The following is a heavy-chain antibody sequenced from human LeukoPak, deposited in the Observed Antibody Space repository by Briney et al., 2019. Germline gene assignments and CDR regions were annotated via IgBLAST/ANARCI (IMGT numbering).Heavy chain of an antibody. Sequence: PSETLSLICTVSGGSISSYYWSWIRQPPGKGLEWIGYIYYSGSTNYNPSLKSRVTISVDTSKNQFSLKLSSVTAADTAVYYCARATALGVDAFDIWGQGTMVTVSS. J-gene: IGHJ3*02. CDR3: ARATALGVDAFDI. D-gene: IGHD3-10*01. V-gene: IGHV4-59*01. CDR1: GGSISSYY. CDR2: IYYSGST.